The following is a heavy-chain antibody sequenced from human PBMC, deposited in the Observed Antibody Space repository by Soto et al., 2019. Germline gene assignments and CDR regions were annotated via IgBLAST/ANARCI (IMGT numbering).Heavy chain of an antibody. CDR1: GFPFSSYG. CDR2: IWYDGSKT. CDR3: ATGTTYKIDH. J-gene: IGHJ4*02. Sequence: GGSLRLSCAASGFPFSSYGMHWVRQAPGKGLEWVAVIWYDGSKTYYADSVKGRFTISRDDSKNTLYLEMNSLTVEDTAVYYCATGTTYKIDHWGQGTLVTVS. V-gene: IGHV3-33*01. D-gene: IGHD1-20*01.